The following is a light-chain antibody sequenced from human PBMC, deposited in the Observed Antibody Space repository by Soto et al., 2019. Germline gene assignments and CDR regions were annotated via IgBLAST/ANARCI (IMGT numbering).Light chain of an antibody. CDR1: QRIGTY. V-gene: IGKV1-39*01. J-gene: IGKJ2*01. CDR2: PIS. CDR3: QQSYSTPYT. Sequence: IQMTQSPSSLAASVGDRVTITCRASQRIGTYLNWYQQRPGKAPKLLISPISTLQRGVPSRFSGSGSGTDFTLTITGLQPEHFATYYCQQSYSTPYTFGQGTILEI.